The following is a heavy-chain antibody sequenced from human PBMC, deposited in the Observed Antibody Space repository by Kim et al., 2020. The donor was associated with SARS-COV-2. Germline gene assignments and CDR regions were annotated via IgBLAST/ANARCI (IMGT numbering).Heavy chain of an antibody. Sequence: GGSLRLSCTASGVSVTTYWMNWVRQVPGKGLQWVSRLNNGGTSSTYADFVKGRFAISRDNLKATLYLRMTSLRAEDTAVYFCARGGVTGSLLDYWGQG. V-gene: IGHV3-74*01. J-gene: IGHJ4*02. CDR1: GVSVTTYW. D-gene: IGHD1-1*01. CDR3: ARGGVTGSLLDY. CDR2: LNNGGTSS.